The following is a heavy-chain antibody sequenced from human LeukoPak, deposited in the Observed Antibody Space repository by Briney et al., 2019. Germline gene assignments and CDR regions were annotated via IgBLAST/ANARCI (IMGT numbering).Heavy chain of an antibody. D-gene: IGHD3-10*01. CDR2: ISRGGTNM. V-gene: IGHV3-48*03. Sequence: GGSLRLSCEASGLIFSARDLNWLRQAPGKGLEWVSHISRGGTNMQYTDSVKGRFTISRDDAKNSLNLQMNSLRVEDTAVYYCLTNEWVGESLYIYWGQGIQVTVSS. CDR1: GLIFSARD. CDR3: LTNEWVGESLYIY. J-gene: IGHJ4*02.